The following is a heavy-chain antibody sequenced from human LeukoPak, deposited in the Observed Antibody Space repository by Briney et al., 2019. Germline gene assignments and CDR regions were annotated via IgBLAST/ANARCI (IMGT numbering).Heavy chain of an antibody. Sequence: PSETLSLTCTVSGASISSHSWSWIRQPPGQGLEWIGHFFYTGTTNYNPSLKSRVTMSLDTSKNQFSLKLSSVTAADTAVYYCARDTYQPQLIDHWGQGTLVTVSS. CDR2: FFYTGTT. CDR1: GASISSHS. V-gene: IGHV4-59*11. J-gene: IGHJ4*02. D-gene: IGHD2-2*01. CDR3: ARDTYQPQLIDH.